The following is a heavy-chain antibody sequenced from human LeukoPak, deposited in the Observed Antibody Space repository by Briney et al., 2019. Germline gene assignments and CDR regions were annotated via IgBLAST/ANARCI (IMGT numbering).Heavy chain of an antibody. V-gene: IGHV3-7*01. CDR2: VKQDGSEK. D-gene: IGHD2-2*01. J-gene: IGHJ4*02. CDR1: GFTFSNYW. CDR3: ARLDQLLVVYFDY. Sequence: GSLRLSCAASGFTFSNYWMTWVRQAPGKGLEWVANVKQDGSEKYYVDSVKGRFIISRDNAKNSLYLQMNSLRAEDTAVYYCARLDQLLVVYFDYWGQGTLVTVSS.